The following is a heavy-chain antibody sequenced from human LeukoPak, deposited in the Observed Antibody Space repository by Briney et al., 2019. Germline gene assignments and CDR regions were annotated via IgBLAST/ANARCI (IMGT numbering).Heavy chain of an antibody. J-gene: IGHJ4*02. CDR1: GFSLSGYG. Sequence: GSLRLSCAASGFSLSGYGMHWVRQAPGKGLEWVAVISYDGSKKYYADSVKGRFTISRDNSKNTQYLEMNSLKAGDTAVYYCARVRAPHYYDYWGQGTLVTVSS. CDR3: ARVRAPHYYDY. CDR2: ISYDGSKK. V-gene: IGHV3-30-3*01.